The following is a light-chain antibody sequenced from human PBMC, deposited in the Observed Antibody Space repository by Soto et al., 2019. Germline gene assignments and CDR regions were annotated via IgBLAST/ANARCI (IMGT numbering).Light chain of an antibody. CDR3: QQYGSSPRT. CDR1: QSVSSGY. J-gene: IGKJ1*01. Sequence: EIVLTQSPGTLSLSRGERATLSCRASQSVSSGYLAWYQEKPGQAPSLLIYGASSRATGIPDRFSGSGSGTDFTLTISRLEPEAFAVYYCQQYGSSPRTFGQGTKVEIK. CDR2: GAS. V-gene: IGKV3-20*01.